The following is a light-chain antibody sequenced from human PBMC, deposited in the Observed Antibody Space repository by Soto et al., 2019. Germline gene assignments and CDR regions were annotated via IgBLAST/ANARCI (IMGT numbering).Light chain of an antibody. V-gene: IGKV3-20*01. CDR3: QQYGRFPLT. CDR1: QSVSSSY. Sequence: EIVLTQSPGTLSLSPGERASLSCRASQSVSSSYLAWYQQKPGQAPSLLIYGASSRATGIPDRFSASGSGTDFTLTISSLEPEDFAVYCCQQYGRFPLTFGGGTKVEIK. J-gene: IGKJ4*01. CDR2: GAS.